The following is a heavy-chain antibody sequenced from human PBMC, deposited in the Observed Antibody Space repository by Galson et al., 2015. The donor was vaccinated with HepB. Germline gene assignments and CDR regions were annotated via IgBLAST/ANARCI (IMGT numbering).Heavy chain of an antibody. Sequence: SLRLSCAASGFTFSSYAIHWVRQAPGKGLEWGAVITYDGSTKYYADSVKGRFTISRDNSKNTVYLQINSLRAEDTAVYYCARESWGSLANYFDYWGQGTLVTVSS. D-gene: IGHD3-16*01. V-gene: IGHV3-30-3*01. J-gene: IGHJ4*02. CDR3: ARESWGSLANYFDY. CDR2: ITYDGSTK. CDR1: GFTFSSYA.